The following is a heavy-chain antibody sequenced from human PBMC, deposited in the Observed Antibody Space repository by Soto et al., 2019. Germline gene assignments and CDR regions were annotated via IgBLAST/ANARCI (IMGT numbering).Heavy chain of an antibody. V-gene: IGHV4-39*01. CDR1: GGSISSGPYS. J-gene: IGHJ4*02. D-gene: IGHD2-15*01. CDR3: ARYCSGGSCYSPIFDY. CDR2: FYYSGST. Sequence: SETLSLTCTVSGGSISSGPYSWGWIRQPPGKGLEWIGTFYYSGSTNYNPSLESRVTISVDTSKNQFSLKVSSVTAADTAVYYCARYCSGGSCYSPIFDYWGQGTLVTVSS.